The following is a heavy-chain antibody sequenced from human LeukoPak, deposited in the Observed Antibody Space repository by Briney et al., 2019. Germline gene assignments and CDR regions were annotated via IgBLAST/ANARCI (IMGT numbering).Heavy chain of an antibody. CDR2: INPLDGRT. CDR1: GYSFMNYG. J-gene: IGHJ4*02. D-gene: IGHD4-17*01. CDR3: ARDPHDDSDFDY. Sequence: ASVNVSCKASGYSFMNYGIGWVRQAPGQGLEWMGWINPLDGRTDSSQMLQGRVTMTTDTSTSTAYMELRGLISDDTAVYYCARDPHDDSDFDYWGQGTLVTVSS. V-gene: IGHV1-18*01.